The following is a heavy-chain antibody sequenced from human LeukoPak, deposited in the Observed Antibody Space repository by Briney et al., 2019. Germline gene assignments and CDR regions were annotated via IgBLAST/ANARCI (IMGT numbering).Heavy chain of an antibody. Sequence: PGGSLRLSCAASGFTFSNAYMNWVRQAPGKGLEWVSSIYSAGATHYAESVKGRFTISRDNSKNTLYLQMNSLRAEDMAVYYCARIEWERLGRAFDIWGQGTMVTVSS. D-gene: IGHD1-26*01. J-gene: IGHJ3*02. CDR3: ARIEWERLGRAFDI. CDR1: GFTFSNAY. CDR2: IYSAGAT. V-gene: IGHV3-53*01.